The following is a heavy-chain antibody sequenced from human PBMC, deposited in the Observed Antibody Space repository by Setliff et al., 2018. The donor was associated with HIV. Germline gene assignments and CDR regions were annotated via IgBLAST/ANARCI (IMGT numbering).Heavy chain of an antibody. D-gene: IGHD3-10*01. J-gene: IGHJ5*02. CDR2: IYHGGST. CDR1: GGSISSSNW. V-gene: IGHV4-4*02. Sequence: SETLSLTCAVSGGSISSSNWWSWVRQPPGKGLEWIGEIYHGGSTNYNPSPKSRVTISVDKSKNQFSLKLSAVTAADTAVYYCARDHVFGSRTGFDPWGPGILVTVSS. CDR3: ARDHVFGSRTGFDP.